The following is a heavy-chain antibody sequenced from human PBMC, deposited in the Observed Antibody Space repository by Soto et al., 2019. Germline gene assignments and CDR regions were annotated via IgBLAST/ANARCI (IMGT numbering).Heavy chain of an antibody. J-gene: IGHJ3*02. V-gene: IGHV3-23*01. CDR3: ARDWRGSHDAFDI. D-gene: IGHD1-26*01. CDR2: ISGSGRST. CDR1: GFTFSSYA. Sequence: EVLLLESGGGLVHPGGSLRLSCSASGFTFSSYAMNWVRQVPGKGLEWVSAISGSGRSTYYADSVKGRFTISRDNSKNTLYLQMNSLRAEDTAVYYCARDWRGSHDAFDIWGQGTMVTVSS.